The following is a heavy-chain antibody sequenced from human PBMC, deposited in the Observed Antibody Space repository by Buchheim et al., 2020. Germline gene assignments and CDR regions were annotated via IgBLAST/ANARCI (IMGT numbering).Heavy chain of an antibody. J-gene: IGHJ3*02. V-gene: IGHV3-72*01. CDR2: TGNKADSYTT. CDR1: GFTFCDHY. D-gene: IGHD4-17*01. Sequence: EEQVAESGGGLVQPGGSLRLSCAASGFTFCDHYIYCIRPAPGKGLEWVGRTGNKADSYTTEYAASVKGRFTISTVESKNSLYLQMNRLKTEDTAVYYCTRGYSKVTTYAFDIWGQGT. CDR3: TRGYSKVTTYAFDI.